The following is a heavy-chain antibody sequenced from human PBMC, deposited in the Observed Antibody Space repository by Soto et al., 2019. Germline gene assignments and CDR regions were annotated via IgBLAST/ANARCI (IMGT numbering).Heavy chain of an antibody. V-gene: IGHV3-21*01. CDR1: GFTFSSYA. J-gene: IGHJ5*02. CDR2: ISSNSAYI. CDR3: TRDASRDSSARGWFDP. D-gene: IGHD6-13*01. Sequence: LRLSCAASGFTFSSYAMSWVRQAPGKGLEWVSAISSNSAYIYYTDALRGRFTISRDNAKNSLHLQMNSLRAEDTAVYYCTRDASRDSSARGWFDPWGPGTLVTVSS.